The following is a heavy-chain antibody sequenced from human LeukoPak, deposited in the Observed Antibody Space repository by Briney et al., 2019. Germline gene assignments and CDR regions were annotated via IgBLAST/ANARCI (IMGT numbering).Heavy chain of an antibody. D-gene: IGHD3-10*01. CDR3: ARRSRKLLWFGEYYYYYYMDV. J-gene: IGHJ6*03. CDR1: GYALINFG. V-gene: IGHV1-18*01. CDR2: ISAHSGNT. Sequence: ASVKVSCKASGYALINFGFSWVRQAPGQGLEWMGWISAHSGNTNYAQKFQDRVTMTRDTSTSTAYMELRSLRSDDTAVYYCARRSRKLLWFGEYYYYYYMDVWGKGTTVTISS.